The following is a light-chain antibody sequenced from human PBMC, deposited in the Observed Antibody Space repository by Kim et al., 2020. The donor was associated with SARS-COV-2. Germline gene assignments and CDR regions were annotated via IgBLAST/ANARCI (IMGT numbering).Light chain of an antibody. CDR2: DND. V-gene: IGLV1-51*01. Sequence: GQRDTMSCSGSSSNIGNNYVAWYQQLPGTAPKLLIYDNDKRPSGIPDRFSGSRSGTSATLGITGLQTGDEADYYCGTWDSSLSVGIFGGGTQLTVL. CDR3: GTWDSSLSVGI. CDR1: SSNIGNNY. J-gene: IGLJ2*01.